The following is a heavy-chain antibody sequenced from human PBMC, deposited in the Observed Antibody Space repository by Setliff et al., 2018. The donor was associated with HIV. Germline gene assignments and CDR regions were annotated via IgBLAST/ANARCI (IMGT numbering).Heavy chain of an antibody. CDR1: GYSISSRYY. V-gene: IGHV4-38-2*01. J-gene: IGHJ4*02. Sequence: SETLSLTCAVSGYSISSRYYWGWIRQSPGKGLEWIGSIYHSGSTQYNPSLKSRVTISVDTPKNQFSLKLSSVTAADTAVYYCASSPAWRSDYGLHTFDYWGQGTLVTVSS. CDR3: ASSPAWRSDYGLHTFDY. CDR2: IYHSGST. D-gene: IGHD4-17*01.